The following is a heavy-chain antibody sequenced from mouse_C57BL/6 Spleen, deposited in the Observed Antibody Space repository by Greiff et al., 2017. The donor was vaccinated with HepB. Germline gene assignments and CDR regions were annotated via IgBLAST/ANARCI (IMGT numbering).Heavy chain of an antibody. V-gene: IGHV1-18*01. CDR3: ARLGTTAGVYWYFDV. CDR1: GYTFTDYN. J-gene: IGHJ1*03. D-gene: IGHD1-2*01. CDR2: INPNNGGT. Sequence: EVMLVESGPELVKPGASVKIPCKASGYTFTDYNMDWVKQSHGKSLEWIGDINPNNGGTIYNQKFKGKATLTVDKSSSTAYMELRSLTSEDTAVYYCARLGTTAGVYWYFDVWGTGTTVTVSS.